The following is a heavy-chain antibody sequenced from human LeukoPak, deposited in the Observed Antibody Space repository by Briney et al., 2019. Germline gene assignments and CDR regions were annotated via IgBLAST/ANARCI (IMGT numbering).Heavy chain of an antibody. Sequence: GGSLRLSCAGSGFIFSNYGINWVRQAPGKGLEWFSYITSNSHNIYYADSVKGRFTISRDNSKNTLYLQMNSLRAEDTAVYYCAKDRLHGYSYGYVDYWGQGTLVTVSS. CDR1: GFIFSNYG. CDR2: ITSNSHNI. CDR3: AKDRLHGYSYGYVDY. V-gene: IGHV3-48*01. J-gene: IGHJ4*02. D-gene: IGHD5-18*01.